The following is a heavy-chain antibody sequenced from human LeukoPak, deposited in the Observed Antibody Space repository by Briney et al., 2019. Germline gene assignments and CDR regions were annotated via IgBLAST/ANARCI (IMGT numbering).Heavy chain of an antibody. CDR3: TKDSYYDILTDYSSFHY. CDR1: GFTFSSYA. Sequence: GGSLRLSCAASGFTFSSYAMSWVRQAPGKGLEWASTLSGGRGSTYYADSVKGRFTISRDNSKNTLYLQMNSLRAEDTAVYYCTKDSYYDILTDYSSFHYWGQGTLVTASS. J-gene: IGHJ4*02. CDR2: LSGGRGST. D-gene: IGHD3-9*01. V-gene: IGHV3-23*01.